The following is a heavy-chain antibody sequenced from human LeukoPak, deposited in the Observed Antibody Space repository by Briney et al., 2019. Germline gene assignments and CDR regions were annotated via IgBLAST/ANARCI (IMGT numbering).Heavy chain of an antibody. J-gene: IGHJ4*02. V-gene: IGHV4-30-4*07. D-gene: IGHD3-22*01. CDR3: ARDSSAYYYDT. Sequence: PSETLSLTCAVSGGSISSGSYSWSWIRQPPGKGLEWIGYFFYSGSTYYNPSLKSRITISVDTSKNQFSLKLSSVTAADTAVYYCARDSSAYYYDTWGQGTLVTVSS. CDR1: GGSISSGSYS. CDR2: FFYSGST.